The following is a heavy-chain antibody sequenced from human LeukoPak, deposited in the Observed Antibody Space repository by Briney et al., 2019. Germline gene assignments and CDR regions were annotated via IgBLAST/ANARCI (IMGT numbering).Heavy chain of an antibody. J-gene: IGHJ4*02. CDR3: ARDPGSWAASDY. Sequence: GGSLRLSCAASGFTFSSYSMNWVRQAPGKGLEWVSSISSSSSYIYYADSVKGRFTISRDNAKNSLYLQMNSLRAEDTAVYYCARDPGSWAASDYWGQGTLVTVSS. CDR1: GFTFSSYS. D-gene: IGHD2-15*01. V-gene: IGHV3-21*01. CDR2: ISSSSSYI.